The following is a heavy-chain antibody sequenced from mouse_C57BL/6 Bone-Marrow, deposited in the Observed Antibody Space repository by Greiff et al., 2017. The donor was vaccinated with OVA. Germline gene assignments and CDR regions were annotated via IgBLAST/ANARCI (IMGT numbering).Heavy chain of an antibody. D-gene: IGHD2-4*01. CDR1: GFTFSNYW. CDR3: TVPYDYDVGYWYFDV. J-gene: IGHJ1*03. V-gene: IGHV6-3*01. CDR2: IRLKSDNYAT. Sequence: EVKLVESGGGLVQPGGSMKLSCVASGFTFSNYWMNWVRQSPEKGLEWVAQIRLKSDNYATHYAESVKGRFTISRDDSKSSVYLQMNNLRAEDTGIYYCTVPYDYDVGYWYFDVWGTGTTVTVSS.